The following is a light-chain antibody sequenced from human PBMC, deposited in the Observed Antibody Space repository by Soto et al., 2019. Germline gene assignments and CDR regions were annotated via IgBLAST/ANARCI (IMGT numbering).Light chain of an antibody. CDR3: KQSSSSPRT. Sequence: DMQKSHSGSSLSASLEYIVIITCRASQSIINHLNWYQQKPGKAPKLLIFAASSLQSGVPSRFSGSRSGPDITLTISSRQPADPATYYCKQSSSSPRTVGPGTKVDIK. CDR1: QSIINH. CDR2: AAS. J-gene: IGKJ1*01. V-gene: IGKV1-39*01.